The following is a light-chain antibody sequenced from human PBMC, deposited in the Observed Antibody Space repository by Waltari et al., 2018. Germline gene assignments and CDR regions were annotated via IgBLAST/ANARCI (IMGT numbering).Light chain of an antibody. CDR1: GSNIRAGYD. V-gene: IGLV1-40*01. J-gene: IGLJ2*01. CDR3: QSYDPSLSVV. CDR2: GVN. Sequence: QSVLTQPPSVSGAPGQRATISRTGSGSNIRAGYDVHWYQQRPGEAPKLLIYGVNTRPLGVPDRFSGSQSGTSASLAIRGLQAGDEADYYCQSYDPSLSVVFGGGTKLTVV.